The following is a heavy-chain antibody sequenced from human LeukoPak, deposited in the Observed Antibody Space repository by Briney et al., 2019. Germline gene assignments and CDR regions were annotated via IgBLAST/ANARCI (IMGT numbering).Heavy chain of an antibody. D-gene: IGHD6-19*01. Sequence: GGSLRLSCAASGFTFSNYAMSWVRQAPGKGLEWVSAISGSGGSTYHADSVKGRFTISRDNSKNTLYLQMNSLRAEDTAVYYCAKDPKYSSGRGGFDYWGQGTLVTVSS. J-gene: IGHJ4*02. CDR2: ISGSGGST. CDR1: GFTFSNYA. V-gene: IGHV3-23*01. CDR3: AKDPKYSSGRGGFDY.